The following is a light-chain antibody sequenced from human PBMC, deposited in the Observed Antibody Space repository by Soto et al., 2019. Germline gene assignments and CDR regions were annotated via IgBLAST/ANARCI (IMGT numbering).Light chain of an antibody. CDR3: SSYTSSSLV. J-gene: IGLJ2*01. Sequence: QSALTQPASVSGSPGQSITISCTGTGSDVGGYNYVSWYQQHPGKAPKLMIYEVSNRPSGVSNRFSGSKSGNTASLTISGLQAEDEADYYCSSYTSSSLVFGGGTKVTVL. CDR1: GSDVGGYNY. V-gene: IGLV2-14*01. CDR2: EVS.